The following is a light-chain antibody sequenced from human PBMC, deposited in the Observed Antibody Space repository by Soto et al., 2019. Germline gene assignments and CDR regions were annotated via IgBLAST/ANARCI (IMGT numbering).Light chain of an antibody. CDR1: SSDVGSYSL. V-gene: IGLV2-23*01. CDR3: SSYAGYSKTVV. J-gene: IGLJ2*01. Sequence: QSALTQPASVSGSPGQSITISCTGTSSDVGSYSLVSWYQQHPGKAPKLMIYETNKRPSGVSNRFSGCKSGNTASLTISGLQAEDEAEYYCSSYAGYSKTVVFGGGTQLTVL. CDR2: ETN.